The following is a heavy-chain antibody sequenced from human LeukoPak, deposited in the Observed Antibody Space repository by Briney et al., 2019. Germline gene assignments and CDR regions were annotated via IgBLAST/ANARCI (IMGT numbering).Heavy chain of an antibody. CDR3: AKDQVISGSEASDI. Sequence: GGSLRLSCAASGFTFSSFWMDWVRQAPGKGLEWVSGISGSGVGTYYADSVKGRFTISRDNSWNTLYLQMNSLRAEDTAVYYCAKDQVISGSEASDIWGQGTMVTASS. CDR1: GFTFSSFW. CDR2: ISGSGVGT. J-gene: IGHJ3*02. D-gene: IGHD2-21*01. V-gene: IGHV3-23*01.